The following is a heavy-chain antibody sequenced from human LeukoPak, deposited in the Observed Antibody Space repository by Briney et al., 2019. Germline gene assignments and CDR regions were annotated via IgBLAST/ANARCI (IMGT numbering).Heavy chain of an antibody. CDR3: GASRQYVGAFDI. CDR1: GFTFSSYE. Sequence: GGSLRLSCAASGFTFSSYESYWVRQAPGKGLEWISYISSSSTTIKYADSVRGRFTISRDDARESLYLQMSSLRADDTAIYYCGASRQYVGAFDIWGQGTLVTVSS. CDR2: ISSSSTTI. V-gene: IGHV3-48*03. J-gene: IGHJ3*02. D-gene: IGHD3-16*01.